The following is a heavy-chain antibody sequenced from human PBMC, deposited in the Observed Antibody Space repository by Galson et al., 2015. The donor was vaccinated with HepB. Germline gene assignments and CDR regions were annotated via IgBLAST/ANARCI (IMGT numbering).Heavy chain of an antibody. CDR1: GGTFSSYT. V-gene: IGHV1-69*02. J-gene: IGHJ6*02. CDR2: IIPILGIA. Sequence: SVKVSCKASGGTFSSYTISWVRQAPGQGLEWMGRIIPILGIANYAQKFQGRVTITADKSTSTAYMELSSLRSEDTAVYYCASSFIYGGYVYYYYGMDVWGQGTTVTVSS. CDR3: ASSFIYGGYVYYYYGMDV. D-gene: IGHD4-17*01.